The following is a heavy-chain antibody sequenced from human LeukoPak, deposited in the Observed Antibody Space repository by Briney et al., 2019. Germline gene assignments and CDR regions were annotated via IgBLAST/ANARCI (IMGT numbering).Heavy chain of an antibody. CDR1: GYSFTSYW. CDR2: IYPGDSDT. Sequence: PGGSLRLSCKGSGYSFTSYWIGWVRQMPGKGLEWMGIIYPGDSDTRYSPSFQGQVTISADKSISTAYLQWSSLKASDTAMYYCARRLGYCGGGTCYFDYWGQGTLVTVPS. D-gene: IGHD2-15*01. CDR3: ARRLGYCGGGTCYFDY. V-gene: IGHV5-51*01. J-gene: IGHJ4*02.